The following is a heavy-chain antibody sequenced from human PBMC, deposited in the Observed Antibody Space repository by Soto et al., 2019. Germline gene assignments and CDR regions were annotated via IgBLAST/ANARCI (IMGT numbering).Heavy chain of an antibody. CDR3: ARLEVVRGVNPYYYGMDV. J-gene: IGHJ6*02. V-gene: IGHV5-10-1*01. CDR2: IDPSDSYT. D-gene: IGHD3-10*01. Sequence: GESLKISCKGSGYSFTSYWISWVRQMPGKGLEWMGRIDPSDSYTNYSPSFQGHVTISADKSISTAYLQWSSLKAPDTAMYYCARLEVVRGVNPYYYGMDVWGQGTTVTVSS. CDR1: GYSFTSYW.